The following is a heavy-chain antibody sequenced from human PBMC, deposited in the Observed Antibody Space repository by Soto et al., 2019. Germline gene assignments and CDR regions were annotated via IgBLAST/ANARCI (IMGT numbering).Heavy chain of an antibody. D-gene: IGHD6-6*01. Sequence: QVQLVQSGAEVKKPVSSVKVSCKASGGTFSSSTISWVRPAAGHGLEWMGRIIPILGIANYAVKFQGRVTITADKSTSTAYMELSSLRSEDKGVYDGARSSRHWVKQDYWYYVDVWGKGTTVTVSS. CDR3: ARSSRHWVKQDYWYYVDV. CDR2: IIPILGIA. V-gene: IGHV1-69*02. J-gene: IGHJ6*03. CDR1: GGTFSSST.